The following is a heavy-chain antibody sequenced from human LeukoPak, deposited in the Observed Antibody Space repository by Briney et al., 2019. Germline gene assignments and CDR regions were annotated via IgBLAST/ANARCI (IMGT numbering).Heavy chain of an antibody. CDR3: ARDGCGGSCFHYYYYYMDV. J-gene: IGHJ6*03. CDR1: GGSFSGYY. D-gene: IGHD2-15*01. CDR2: INHSGST. V-gene: IGHV4-34*01. Sequence: SETLSLTCAVYGGSFSGYYWSWIRQPPGKGLEWIGEINHSGSTNYNPSLNSRVTISIDTSKNQFSLKLSSVTAADTAVYYCARDGCGGSCFHYYYYYMDVWGKGTTVTISS.